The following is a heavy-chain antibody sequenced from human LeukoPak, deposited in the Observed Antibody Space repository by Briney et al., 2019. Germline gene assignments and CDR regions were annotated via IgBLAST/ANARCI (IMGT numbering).Heavy chain of an antibody. D-gene: IGHD6-25*01. V-gene: IGHV4-59*01. CDR2: IYYSGST. Sequence: SETLSLTCTVSGGSSSSYYWSWIRQPPGKGLEWIGYIYYSGSTNYNPSLKSRVTISVDTSKNQFSLKLSSVTAADTAVYYCARDRGYSLHWFDPWGQGTLVTVSS. J-gene: IGHJ5*02. CDR3: ARDRGYSLHWFDP. CDR1: GGSSSSYY.